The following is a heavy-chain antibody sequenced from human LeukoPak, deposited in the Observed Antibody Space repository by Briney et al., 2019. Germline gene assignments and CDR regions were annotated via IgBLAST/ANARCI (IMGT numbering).Heavy chain of an antibody. CDR2: IYHSGST. V-gene: IGHV4-38-2*02. Sequence: SETLSLTCTVSGYSISSGCYWGWIRQPPGKGLEWIGSIYHSGSTYYSPSLKSRVTISVDTSKNQFSLKLSSVTAADTAVYYCARGTTGDHNSFDYWGQGTLVTVSS. D-gene: IGHD7-27*01. CDR1: GYSISSGCY. J-gene: IGHJ4*02. CDR3: ARGTTGDHNSFDY.